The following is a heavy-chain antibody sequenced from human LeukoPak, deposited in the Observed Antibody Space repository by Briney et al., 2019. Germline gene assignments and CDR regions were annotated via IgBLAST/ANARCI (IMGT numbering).Heavy chain of an antibody. J-gene: IGHJ4*02. CDR2: IYYSGST. CDR3: ARPISPPRIDY. CDR1: GGSISSSSYY. Sequence: SETLSLTCTVSGGSISSSSYYWGWIRQPPGKGLGWIGSIYYSGSTYYNPSLKSRVTISVDTSKNQFSLKLISVTAADTAVYYCARPISPPRIDYWGQGTLVTVSS. V-gene: IGHV4-39*01.